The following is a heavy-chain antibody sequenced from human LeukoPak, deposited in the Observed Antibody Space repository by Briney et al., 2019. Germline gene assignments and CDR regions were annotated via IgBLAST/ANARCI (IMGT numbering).Heavy chain of an antibody. V-gene: IGHV4-34*01. J-gene: IGHJ4*02. CDR1: GGSFSGYY. D-gene: IGHD3-22*01. Sequence: SETLSLTCAVYGGSFSGYYWSWIRQPPGKGPEWIGEINHSGSTNYNPSLKSRVTISVDTSKNQFSLKLSSVTAADTAVYFCARKYYYDSSAFDSWGQGTLVTVSA. CDR2: INHSGST. CDR3: ARKYYYDSSAFDS.